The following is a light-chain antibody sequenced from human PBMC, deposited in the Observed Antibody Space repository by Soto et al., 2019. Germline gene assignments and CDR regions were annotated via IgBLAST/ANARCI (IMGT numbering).Light chain of an antibody. Sequence: ENVLTQSPGTLSLSPGERATLSCRASQSVSSSYLAWYQQKPGQAPRLLIYGTSSRATGVPDRFSGSGSGTDFTLTISRLEPEDVAVYFCQQYGGSPPLTFGGGIKVEI. CDR1: QSVSSSY. CDR3: QQYGGSPPLT. CDR2: GTS. J-gene: IGKJ4*01. V-gene: IGKV3-20*01.